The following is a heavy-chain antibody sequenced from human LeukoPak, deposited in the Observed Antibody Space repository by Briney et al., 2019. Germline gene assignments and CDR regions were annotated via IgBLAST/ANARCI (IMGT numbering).Heavy chain of an antibody. V-gene: IGHV3-30*02. D-gene: IGHD1-26*01. Sequence: GGSLRLSCAASGFTFSSYGMHWVRQAPGKGLEWVAFICYDGSNKYYADSVKGGFTISRANSKNTLYLQMNSLRAEDTAVYYCANPSRGVGASALFDYWGQGTPVTVSS. CDR2: ICYDGSNK. CDR1: GFTFSSYG. CDR3: ANPSRGVGASALFDY. J-gene: IGHJ4*02.